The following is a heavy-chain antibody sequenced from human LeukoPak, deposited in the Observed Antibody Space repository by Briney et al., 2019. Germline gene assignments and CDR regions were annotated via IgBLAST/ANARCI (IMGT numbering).Heavy chain of an antibody. V-gene: IGHV1-2*02. CDR2: INPNSGGT. CDR3: ARDGIPSHYYYMDV. D-gene: IGHD1-14*01. Sequence: ASVKVSCKASGYTFTGYYMHWVRQAPGQGLEWMGWINPNSGGTNYAQKFQGRVTMTRDTSISTAYMELSRLRSDDTAVCYCARDGIPSHYYYMDVWGKGTTVTVSS. CDR1: GYTFTGYY. J-gene: IGHJ6*03.